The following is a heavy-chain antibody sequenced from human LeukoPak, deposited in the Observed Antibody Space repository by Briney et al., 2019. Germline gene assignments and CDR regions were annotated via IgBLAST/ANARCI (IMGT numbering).Heavy chain of an antibody. D-gene: IGHD1-14*01. Sequence: SETLSLTCTVSGGSISSYYWSWIRQPPGKGLEWIGYIYYSGSTNYNPSLKSRVTISVDTSKNQFSLKLSSVTAADTAVYYCARTGREPFDYWGQGTLVTVSP. V-gene: IGHV4-59*13. J-gene: IGHJ4*02. CDR2: IYYSGST. CDR1: GGSISSYY. CDR3: ARTGREPFDY.